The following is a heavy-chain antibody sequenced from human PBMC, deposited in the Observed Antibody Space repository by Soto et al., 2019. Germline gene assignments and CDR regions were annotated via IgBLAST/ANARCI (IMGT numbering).Heavy chain of an antibody. J-gene: IGHJ1*01. D-gene: IGHD1-7*01. CDR2: INSEGSDT. Sequence: GGSLRLSCAASGFTFTRNWMHWVRQAPGKGLVWVARINSEGSDTSYADSVKGRFTISRDNAKNTLSLEMNSLRAEDTALYYCARDYWNSFDWGQGTLVTVSS. CDR1: GFTFTRNW. CDR3: ARDYWNSFD. V-gene: IGHV3-74*01.